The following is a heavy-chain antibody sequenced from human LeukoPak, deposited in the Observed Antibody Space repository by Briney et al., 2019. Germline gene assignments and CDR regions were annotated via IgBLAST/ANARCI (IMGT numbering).Heavy chain of an antibody. CDR1: GYSISSGYY. Sequence: SETLSLTCTVSGYSISSGYYWGWLRQPPGRGLEWIGTIYHSGSTYYNPSLKSRVTISVDTSKNQFSLKLSSVTAADTAVYYCARSRLLWFGELSPWGQGTLVTVSS. D-gene: IGHD3-10*01. CDR2: IYHSGST. CDR3: ARSRLLWFGELSP. V-gene: IGHV4-38-2*02. J-gene: IGHJ5*02.